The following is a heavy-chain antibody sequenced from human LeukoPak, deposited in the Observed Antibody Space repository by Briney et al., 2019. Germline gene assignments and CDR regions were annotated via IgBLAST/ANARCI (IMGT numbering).Heavy chain of an antibody. Sequence: GGSLRLSCAASGFTFSSYPMSWVRQAPGKGLEWVSAISGSGGSTYYADSVKGRFTISRDNSKNTLYLQMNSLRAEDTAVYYCAKARYSSSSGSFYFDYWGQGTLVTVSS. CDR3: AKARYSSSSGSFYFDY. D-gene: IGHD6-6*01. J-gene: IGHJ4*02. CDR1: GFTFSSYP. V-gene: IGHV3-23*01. CDR2: ISGSGGST.